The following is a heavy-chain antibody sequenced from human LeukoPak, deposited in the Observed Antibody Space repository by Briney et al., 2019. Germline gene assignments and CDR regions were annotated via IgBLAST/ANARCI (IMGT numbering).Heavy chain of an antibody. D-gene: IGHD7-27*01. CDR3: ATGDLYYYGMDV. J-gene: IGHJ6*02. V-gene: IGHV1-69*04. CDR1: GGTFSSYA. CDR2: IIPILGIA. Sequence: GASVKVSCKASGGTFSSYAISWVRQAPGQGLEWMGRIIPILGIANYAQKFQGRVTITADKSTSTAYMELSSLRSEDTAVYYCATGDLYYYGMDVWGQGTTVTVSS.